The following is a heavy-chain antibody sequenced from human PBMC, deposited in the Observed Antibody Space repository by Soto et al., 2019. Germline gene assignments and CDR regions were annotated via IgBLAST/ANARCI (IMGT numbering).Heavy chain of an antibody. J-gene: IGHJ4*02. D-gene: IGHD3-3*01. V-gene: IGHV1-69*13. CDR1: GGSFGKSA. CDR2: FIPVYRTL. Sequence: TSVKVSCKASGGSFGKSAINWVRQTPGQGLEWLGGFIPVYRTLNYAQKFQGRVTITADESTGTAYMTLSSLASDDTAVYYCATGVIWIGYFTVDSWGQGTRVTVSS. CDR3: ATGVIWIGYFTVDS.